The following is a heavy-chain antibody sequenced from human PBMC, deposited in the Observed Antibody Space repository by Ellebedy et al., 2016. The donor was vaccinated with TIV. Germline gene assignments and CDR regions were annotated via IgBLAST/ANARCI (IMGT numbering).Heavy chain of an antibody. D-gene: IGHD3-3*02. CDR2: IIPIFGTA. CDR1: GGTFSSYA. CDR3: ARYRNLLGYYYGMDV. Sequence: SVKVSXXASGGTFSSYAISWVRQAPGQGLEWMGGIIPIFGTANYAQKFQGRVTITADKSTSTAYMELSSLRSEDTAVYYCARYRNLLGYYYGMDVWGQGTTVTVSS. J-gene: IGHJ6*02. V-gene: IGHV1-69*06.